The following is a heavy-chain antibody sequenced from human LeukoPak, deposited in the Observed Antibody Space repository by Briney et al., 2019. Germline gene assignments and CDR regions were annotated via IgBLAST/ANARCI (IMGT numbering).Heavy chain of an antibody. CDR1: GFTFSSYW. J-gene: IGHJ4*02. V-gene: IGHV3-7*01. CDR2: IKQDGSEK. Sequence: QTGGSLRLSCAASGFTFSSYWMSWVRQAPGKGLEWVANIKQDGSEKYYVDSVKGRFTISRDNAKNSLYLQMNSLRAEDTAVYYCARDWAIFPPSGYYDYWGQGTLVTVSS. D-gene: IGHD3-3*01. CDR3: ARDWAIFPPSGYYDY.